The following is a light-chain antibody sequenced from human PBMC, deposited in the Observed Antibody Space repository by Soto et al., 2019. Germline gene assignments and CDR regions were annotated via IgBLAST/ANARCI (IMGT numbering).Light chain of an antibody. V-gene: IGKV1-5*01. CDR1: QSLNGR. CDR2: DVS. J-gene: IGKJ1*01. CDR3: QQYYSYST. Sequence: DIQMTQSPSTLSSSIGDRVTLTCRASQSLNGRLSWYQQRPGHAPNLLIYDVSTLATGVPSRFSGTGSETEFTLTSSGLQPDDFATYYCQQYYSYSTFGPGTKVEIK.